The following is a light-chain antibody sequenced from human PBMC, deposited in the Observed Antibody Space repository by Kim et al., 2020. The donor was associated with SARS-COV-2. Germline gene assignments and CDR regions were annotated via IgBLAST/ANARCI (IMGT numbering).Light chain of an antibody. J-gene: IGLJ2*01. CDR3: QVWDSSSDHVV. CDR2: YNN. V-gene: IGLV3-21*04. CDR1: DIGTKS. Sequence: SYELTQPPSVSVAPGKTATITCGGNDIGTKSAHWYQQRPGQAPVLVIYYNNARPSGIPERFSGSNSGNTATLTISRVEAGDEADYYCQVWDSSSDHVVFG.